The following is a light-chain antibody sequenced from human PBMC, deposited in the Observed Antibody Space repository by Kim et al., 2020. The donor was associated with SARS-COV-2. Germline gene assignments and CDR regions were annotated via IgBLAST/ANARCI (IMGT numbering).Light chain of an antibody. CDR2: SAS. V-gene: IGKV1-27*01. Sequence: DSRMTQSPSSLSASVGDRVTNSCRASQDINNYLAWYQHKPGKAPKLLIYSASVLQVGVPSRFSGSGSGTDFTLTISNLQPEDVATYYCQRYYSAPWTFGQGTKVDIK. CDR3: QRYYSAPWT. J-gene: IGKJ1*01. CDR1: QDINNY.